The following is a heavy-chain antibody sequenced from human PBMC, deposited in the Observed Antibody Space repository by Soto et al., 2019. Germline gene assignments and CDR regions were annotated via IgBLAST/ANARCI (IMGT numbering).Heavy chain of an antibody. D-gene: IGHD5-18*01. CDR3: AKDMNPDTATTEDAFDI. V-gene: IGHV3-9*01. J-gene: IGHJ3*02. CDR1: GFTFDDYA. CDR2: ISWDSGSI. Sequence: EVQLVESGGGLVQPGRSLRLSCAASGFTFDDYAMHWVRQAPGNGLEWVSGISWDSGSIGYADSVKGRFTISRDNAKNALYPQMNSLSADDTALYYCAKDMNPDTATTEDAFDIWGQGTMVTVSA.